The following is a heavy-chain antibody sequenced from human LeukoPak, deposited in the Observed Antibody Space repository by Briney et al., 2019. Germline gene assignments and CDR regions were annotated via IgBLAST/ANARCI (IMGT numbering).Heavy chain of an antibody. Sequence: SETLSLTCAVSGYSISRGSYWGWIGPPPGTGLEWIGWVYYCGSAFYNPSLKSRVNIPVDSSKNQFSPNLTSVTAADTAVYYCAVGLHSGQFAFDIWGQGTMVTVSS. D-gene: IGHD5-24*01. V-gene: IGHV4-38-2*01. CDR2: VYYCGSA. CDR3: AVGLHSGQFAFDI. CDR1: GYSISRGSY. J-gene: IGHJ3*02.